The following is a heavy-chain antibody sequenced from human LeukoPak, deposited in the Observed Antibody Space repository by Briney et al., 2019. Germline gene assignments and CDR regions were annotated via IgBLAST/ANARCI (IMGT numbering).Heavy chain of an antibody. Sequence: PGGSLRLSCEASGFAFSSYWASWVRQAPGKGLEWVANINQDGNSQNYVDSVRGLFTISKDNANNSVYLQMNSLRAEDTAVYYCARSLWPEDYWGQGILVTVSS. D-gene: IGHD2-21*01. CDR2: INQDGNSQ. CDR1: GFAFSSYW. J-gene: IGHJ4*02. V-gene: IGHV3-7*01. CDR3: ARSLWPEDY.